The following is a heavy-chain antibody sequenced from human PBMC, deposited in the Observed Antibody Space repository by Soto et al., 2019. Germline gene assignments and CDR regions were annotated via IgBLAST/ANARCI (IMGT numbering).Heavy chain of an antibody. CDR2: IYPGDSDT. Sequence: GESLKISCQGSGYAFSSYWIAWVRQMPGKGLEWMGIIYPGDSDTRYSPSFQGQVTISVDKSITTAYLQWSSLKASDTAMYYCARGYCTATICDPWFDPWGQGTLVTVSS. D-gene: IGHD2-8*02. J-gene: IGHJ5*02. CDR3: ARGYCTATICDPWFDP. CDR1: GYAFSSYW. V-gene: IGHV5-51*01.